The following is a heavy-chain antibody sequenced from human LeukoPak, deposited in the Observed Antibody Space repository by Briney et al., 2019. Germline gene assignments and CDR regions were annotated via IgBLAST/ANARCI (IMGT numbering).Heavy chain of an antibody. D-gene: IGHD1-14*01. V-gene: IGHV3-23*01. J-gene: IGHJ4*02. CDR2: ISGSDDSL. CDR3: AKGVNPGYNPGWSNFDY. Sequence: GGSLRLSCAASGFTFTTYGMSWIRQAPGKGLEWVSSISGSDDSLYYIDSVKGRFTISRDNAKNTVHLQMNTLRAEDTAIYYCAKGVNPGYNPGWSNFDYWGQGTLVTVSS. CDR1: GFTFTTYG.